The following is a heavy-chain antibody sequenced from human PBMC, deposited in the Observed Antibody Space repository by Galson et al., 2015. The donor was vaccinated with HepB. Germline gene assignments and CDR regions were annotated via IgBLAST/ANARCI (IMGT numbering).Heavy chain of an antibody. V-gene: IGHV3-30*18. CDR1: GFTFSSYG. J-gene: IGHJ3*02. D-gene: IGHD3-3*01. CDR3: AKDQGPVLRFLEWEYDNAFDI. CDR2: ISYDGSNK. Sequence: SLRLSCAASGFTFSSYGMHWVRQAPGKGLEWVAVISYDGSNKYYADSVEGRFTISRDNSKNTLYLQMNSLRAEDTAVYYCAKDQGPVLRFLEWEYDNAFDIWGQGTMVTVSS.